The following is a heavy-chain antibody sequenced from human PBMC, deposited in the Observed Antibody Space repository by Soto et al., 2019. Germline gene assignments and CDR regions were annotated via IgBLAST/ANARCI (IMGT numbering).Heavy chain of an antibody. CDR2: MNPNSGNT. J-gene: IGHJ6*02. CDR1: GYTFPSYD. D-gene: IGHD6-13*01. V-gene: IGHV1-8*01. Sequence: ASVKVSCKASGYTFPSYDINWVRQATGQGLEWMGWMNPNSGNTGYAQKFQGRVTMTRNTSISTAYMELSSLRSEDTAVYYCARFQPLSGYSSSWHIYYYGMDVWGQGTTVTVSS. CDR3: ARFQPLSGYSSSWHIYYYGMDV.